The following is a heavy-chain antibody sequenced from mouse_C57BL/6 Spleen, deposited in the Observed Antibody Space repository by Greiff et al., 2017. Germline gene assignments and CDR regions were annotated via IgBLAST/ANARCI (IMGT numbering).Heavy chain of an antibody. CDR1: GFNIKDDY. V-gene: IGHV14-4*01. CDR3: TRGYAYAMGY. J-gene: IGHJ4*01. Sequence: EVKLVESGAELVRPGASVKLSCTASGFNIKDDYMHWVKQRPEQGLEWIGWIDPENGDTEYASKFQGKATITADTSSNTAYLQLSSLTSEDTAVYYCTRGYAYAMGYWGQGTSVTVSS. D-gene: IGHD3-1*01. CDR2: IDPENGDT.